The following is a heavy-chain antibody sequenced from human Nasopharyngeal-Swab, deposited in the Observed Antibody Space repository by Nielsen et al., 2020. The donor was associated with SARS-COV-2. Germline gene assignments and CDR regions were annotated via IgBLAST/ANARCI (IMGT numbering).Heavy chain of an antibody. D-gene: IGHD1-26*01. J-gene: IGHJ6*03. CDR3: ARALPRDYYYMDV. Sequence: WIRQPPGKGLEWVSGISWNSGSIGYADSVKGRFTIARGNAKNSLYLQMNSLRAEDTALYYCARALPRDYYYMDVWGKGTTVTVSS. V-gene: IGHV3-9*01. CDR2: ISWNSGSI.